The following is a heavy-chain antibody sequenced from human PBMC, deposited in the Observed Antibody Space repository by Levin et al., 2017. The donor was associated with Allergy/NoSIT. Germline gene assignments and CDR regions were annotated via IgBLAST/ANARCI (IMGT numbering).Heavy chain of an antibody. V-gene: IGHV4-39*07. CDR3: ASIPVGYNYHGMDV. CDR1: GGSISSSSHY. J-gene: IGHJ6*02. CDR2: IYYSGST. Sequence: SETLSLTCTVSGGSISSSSHYWAWIRQPPGKGLEWIGNIYYSGSTYYNPSLKSRVTISVDTSKNQFSLKLSLVTAADTAVFYCASIPVGYNYHGMDVWGQGTTVTVSS.